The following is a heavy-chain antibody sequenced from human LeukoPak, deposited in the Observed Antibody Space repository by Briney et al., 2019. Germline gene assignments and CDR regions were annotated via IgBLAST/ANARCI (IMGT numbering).Heavy chain of an antibody. V-gene: IGHV5-51*01. Sequence: LGESLKISCKGSGNSFASYWIGWVRQMPGKGLEWMGIIYPDDSDTRYSPSFQGQVTITADKSISTAYMELSRLGSDDTAVYYCARRYSPTGPFDYWGQGTLVTVSS. CDR1: GNSFASYW. J-gene: IGHJ4*02. CDR2: IYPDDSDT. CDR3: ARRYSPTGPFDY. D-gene: IGHD1-14*01.